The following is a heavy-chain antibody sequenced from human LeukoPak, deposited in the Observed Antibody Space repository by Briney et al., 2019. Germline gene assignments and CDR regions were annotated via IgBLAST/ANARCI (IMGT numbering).Heavy chain of an antibody. D-gene: IGHD3-22*01. CDR3: AKDGDHYDSSGYYYSFDY. CDR2: IKQDGSEK. J-gene: IGHJ4*02. V-gene: IGHV3-7*01. CDR1: GFTFSSYW. Sequence: GGSLRLSCAASGFTFSSYWMSWVRQAPGKGLEWVANIKQDGSEKYYVDSVKGRFTISRDNAKNSLYLQMNSLRAEDTAVYYCAKDGDHYDSSGYYYSFDYWGQGTLVTVSS.